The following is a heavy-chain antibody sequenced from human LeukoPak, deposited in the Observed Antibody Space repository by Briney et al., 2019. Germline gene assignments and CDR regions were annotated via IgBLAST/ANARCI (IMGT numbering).Heavy chain of an antibody. D-gene: IGHD5-24*01. Sequence: PSQTLSLTCTVSGGSISSGGYYWSWIRQPAGKGLEWFGRIYTSGSTNYNPSLKSRVTISVDTSKNQFSLKLSSVTAADTAVYYCARADGGLQLGYWGQGTLVTVSS. CDR3: ARADGGLQLGY. V-gene: IGHV4-61*02. CDR2: IYTSGST. CDR1: GGSISSGGYY. J-gene: IGHJ4*02.